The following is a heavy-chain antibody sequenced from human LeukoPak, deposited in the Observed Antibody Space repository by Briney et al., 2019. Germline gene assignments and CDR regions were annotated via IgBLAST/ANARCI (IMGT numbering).Heavy chain of an antibody. J-gene: IGHJ3*02. Sequence: PSETLSLTCAAYGGSFSGYYWSWIRQPPGKGLEWIGEINHSGSTNYNPSLKSRVTISVDTSKNQFSLKLSSVTAADTAVYYCARISVVAGAFDIWGQGTMVTVSS. CDR1: GGSFSGYY. V-gene: IGHV4-34*01. CDR2: INHSGST. CDR3: ARISVVAGAFDI. D-gene: IGHD4-23*01.